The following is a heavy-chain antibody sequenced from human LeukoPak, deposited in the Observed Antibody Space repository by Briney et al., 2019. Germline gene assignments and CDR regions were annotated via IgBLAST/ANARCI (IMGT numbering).Heavy chain of an antibody. CDR1: GGSFSGYY. J-gene: IGHJ4*02. CDR2: IYYSGST. Sequence: SETLSLTCAVYGGSFSGYYWSWIRQPPGKGLEWIGYIYYSGSTYYNPSLKSRVTISVDTSKNQFSLKLSSVTAADTAVYYCARARRLALDYWGQGTLVTVSS. V-gene: IGHV4-30-4*08. CDR3: ARARRLALDY.